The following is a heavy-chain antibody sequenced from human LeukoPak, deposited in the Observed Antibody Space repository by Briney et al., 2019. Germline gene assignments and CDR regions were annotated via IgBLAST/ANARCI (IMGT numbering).Heavy chain of an antibody. CDR2: ISSSSSYI. V-gene: IGHV3-21*01. J-gene: IGHJ5*02. CDR1: GFTFSSYS. CDR3: ARAPTGYSSSRFDP. Sequence: GGSLRLSCAASGFTFSSYSMNWVRQAPGKGLEWVSSISSSSSYIYYADSVKGRFTISRENAKNSLYLQMNSLRAEDTAVYYCARAPTGYSSSRFDPWGQGTLVTVST. D-gene: IGHD6-13*01.